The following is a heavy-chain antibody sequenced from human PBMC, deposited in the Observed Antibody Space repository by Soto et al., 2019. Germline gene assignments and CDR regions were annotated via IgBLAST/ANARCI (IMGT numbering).Heavy chain of an antibody. CDR3: AKGLDYYDSSGYRLCDY. V-gene: IGHV3-23*01. Sequence: GGSLRLSCAASGFMFNNYAMSWVRQAPGKGLEWVSTVSVSGGTTYYADSLKGRFTISRDNSKKTVYLQMNRLRADDTAIYYCAKGLDYYDSSGYRLCDYRGQGTLVTVSS. CDR2: VSVSGGTT. CDR1: GFMFNNYA. D-gene: IGHD3-22*01. J-gene: IGHJ4*02.